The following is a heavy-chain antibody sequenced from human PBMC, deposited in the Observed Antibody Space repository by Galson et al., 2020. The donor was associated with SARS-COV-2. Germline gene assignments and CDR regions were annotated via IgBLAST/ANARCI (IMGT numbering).Heavy chain of an antibody. CDR2: NTEGGTQT. CDR1: EFILNNYA. J-gene: IGHJ4*02. V-gene: IGHV3-23*01. CDR3: AKYVEPASGCYFDY. D-gene: IGHD2-2*01. Sequence: GESLKIPCAAPEFILNNYAMTWVRPAPGKGLVWVSANTEGGTQTYYAVSVRGRFTISRDNSKNTLFLHMNSLRVEDTAVDYCAKYVEPASGCYFDYWGQGTLVTVSS.